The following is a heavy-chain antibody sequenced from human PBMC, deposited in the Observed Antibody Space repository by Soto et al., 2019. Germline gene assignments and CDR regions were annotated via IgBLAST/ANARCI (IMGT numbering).Heavy chain of an antibody. Sequence: GVSLRLSCAASGFTFSSYSMNWVRQAPGKGLEWVSSISSSSSYIYYADSVKGRFTISRDNAKNSLYLQMNSLRAEDTAVYYCARVVVVPAAPFDPWGQGTLVTVSS. CDR2: ISSSSSYI. CDR3: ARVVVVPAAPFDP. J-gene: IGHJ5*02. V-gene: IGHV3-21*01. CDR1: GFTFSSYS. D-gene: IGHD2-2*01.